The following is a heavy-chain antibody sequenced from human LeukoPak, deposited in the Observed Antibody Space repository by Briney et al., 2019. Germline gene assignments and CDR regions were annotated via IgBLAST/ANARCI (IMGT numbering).Heavy chain of an antibody. D-gene: IGHD6-19*01. Sequence: SVKVSCKASGYTFTSYGISWVRQAPGQGLEWMGTIIPTFGTADYAEKFQDRVKMTADESTTTVYMELSSLRYEDTAVYFCSRSGGWSADFYSYYYMDVWGKGSTVAVSS. V-gene: IGHV1-69*13. CDR2: IIPTFGTA. CDR3: SRSGGWSADFYSYYYMDV. J-gene: IGHJ6*03. CDR1: GYTFTSYG.